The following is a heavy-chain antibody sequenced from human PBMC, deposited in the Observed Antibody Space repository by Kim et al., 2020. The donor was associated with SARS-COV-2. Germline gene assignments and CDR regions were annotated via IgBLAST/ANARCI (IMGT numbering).Heavy chain of an antibody. CDR2: T. D-gene: IGHD1-26*01. Sequence: TYYNPSLKSRVTISVDTSKNQFSLKLSSVTAADTAVYYCARSPGSYFFDYWGQGTLVTVSS. J-gene: IGHJ4*02. V-gene: IGHV4-39*01. CDR3: ARSPGSYFFDY.